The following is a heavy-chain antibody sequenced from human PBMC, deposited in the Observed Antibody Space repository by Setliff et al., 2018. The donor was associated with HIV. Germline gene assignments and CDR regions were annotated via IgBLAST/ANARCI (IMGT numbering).Heavy chain of an antibody. V-gene: IGHV4-34*12. J-gene: IGHJ4*02. Sequence: SETLSLTCAVYGGSFNDYYWSWIRQPPGKGLEWIGEIIHSGSINYNPSLKSRVTISVDTYNNQFSLNMNSVNAADTAVYYCASDISPDDGYNRLHYFDYWGQGTLVTVSS. CDR3: ASDISPDDGYNRLHYFDY. CDR1: GGSFNDYY. CDR2: IIHSGSI. D-gene: IGHD5-12*01.